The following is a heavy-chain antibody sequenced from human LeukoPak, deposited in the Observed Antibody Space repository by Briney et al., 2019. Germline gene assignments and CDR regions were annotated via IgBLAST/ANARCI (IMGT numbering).Heavy chain of an antibody. CDR1: GYTFTSYD. CDR2: MNPKSGNT. Sequence: ASVKVSCKASGYTFTSYDINWVRQATGQGLEWMGWMNPKSGNTGYAQKFQGRVTMTRNTSISTAYMELSSLRSEDTAVYYCARVESYSSSWYGYNWFDPWGQGTLVTVSS. V-gene: IGHV1-8*01. CDR3: ARVESYSSSWYGYNWFDP. J-gene: IGHJ5*02. D-gene: IGHD6-13*01.